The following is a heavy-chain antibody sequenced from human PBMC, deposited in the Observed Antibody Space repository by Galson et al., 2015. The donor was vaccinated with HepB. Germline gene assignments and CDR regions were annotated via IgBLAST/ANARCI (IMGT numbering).Heavy chain of an antibody. V-gene: IGHV1-58*02. Sequence: SVKVSCKASGFTFINSAMQWVRQARGQRLEWIGWIVVGSGNTNYAQKFQERVTISRDMSTSTAYMELSSLRSEDTAMYYCAAGPTVFDFWSGYFSPPSPAYCMDVWGKGTTVTVSS. D-gene: IGHD3-3*01. J-gene: IGHJ6*03. CDR1: GFTFINSA. CDR2: IVVGSGNT. CDR3: AAGPTVFDFWSGYFSPPSPAYCMDV.